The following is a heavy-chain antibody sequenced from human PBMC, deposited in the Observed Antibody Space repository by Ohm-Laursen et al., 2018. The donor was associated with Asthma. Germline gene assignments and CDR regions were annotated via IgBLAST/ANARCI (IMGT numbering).Heavy chain of an antibody. Sequence: SVKVSCKASGYTFTSYGISWVRQAPGQGLEWMGWISAYNGNTNYAQKLQGRVTMTTDTSTSTAYMELRSLRSDDTAVYYCARDRPRIMITFGGVIVHNWFDPWGQGTLVTVSS. V-gene: IGHV1-18*01. CDR3: ARDRPRIMITFGGVIVHNWFDP. J-gene: IGHJ5*02. CDR1: GYTFTSYG. CDR2: ISAYNGNT. D-gene: IGHD3-16*02.